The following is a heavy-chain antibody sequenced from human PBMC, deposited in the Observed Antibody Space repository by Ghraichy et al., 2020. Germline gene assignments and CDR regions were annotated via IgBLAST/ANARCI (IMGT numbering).Heavy chain of an antibody. J-gene: IGHJ6*02. V-gene: IGHV4-4*07. Sequence: SETLSLTCTVSGGSISSYYWSWIRQPAGKGLEWIGRIYTSGSTNYNPSLKSRVTMSVDTSKNQFSLKLSSVTAADTAVYYCAISSSAGGDYYYYGMDVWGQGTTVTVSS. CDR2: IYTSGST. CDR1: GGSISSYY. CDR3: AISSSAGGDYYYYGMDV. D-gene: IGHD6-6*01.